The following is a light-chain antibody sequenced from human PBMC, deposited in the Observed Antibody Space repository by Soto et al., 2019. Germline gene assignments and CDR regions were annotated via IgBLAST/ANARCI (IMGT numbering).Light chain of an antibody. Sequence: EIVLTQSPATLSLSPGERATLSCRASQSVSSYLAWYQQKPGQAPRPLIYDASNRATGIPARFSGSGSGTDFTLTISSLEPEDFAVYYCQQRSNWPPFLTFGGGTKVEIK. CDR1: QSVSSY. CDR3: QQRSNWPPFLT. J-gene: IGKJ4*01. CDR2: DAS. V-gene: IGKV3-11*01.